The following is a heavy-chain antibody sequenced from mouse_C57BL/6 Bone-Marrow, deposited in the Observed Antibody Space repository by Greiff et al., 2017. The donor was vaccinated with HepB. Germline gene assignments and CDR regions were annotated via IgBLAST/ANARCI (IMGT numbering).Heavy chain of an antibody. J-gene: IGHJ2*01. Sequence: VQLVESGPELVKPGASVKISCKASGYAFSSSWMNWVKQRPGKGLEWIGRIYPGDGDTNYNGKFKGKATLTADKSSSTAYMQLSSLTSEDSAVYFCARGGYSNYEKDYWGQGTTLTVSS. CDR1: GYAFSSSW. CDR3: ARGGYSNYEKDY. CDR2: IYPGDGDT. V-gene: IGHV1-82*01. D-gene: IGHD2-5*01.